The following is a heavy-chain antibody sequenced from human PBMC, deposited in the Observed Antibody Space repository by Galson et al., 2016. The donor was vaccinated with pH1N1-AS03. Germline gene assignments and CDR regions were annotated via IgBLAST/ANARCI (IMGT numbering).Heavy chain of an antibody. CDR3: ARDMLRPVGGTIVDY. CDR1: GFTFTNYW. J-gene: IGHJ4*02. CDR2: INQDGAKH. D-gene: IGHD6-19*01. Sequence: SLRLSCAASGFTFTNYWMSWVRQAPGKGPEWVANINQDGAKHYYVDSVRGRFTISRDNAKNSLYLQMNSLRVEDTAVYYCARDMLRPVGGTIVDYWGPGTLVTVSS. V-gene: IGHV3-7*01.